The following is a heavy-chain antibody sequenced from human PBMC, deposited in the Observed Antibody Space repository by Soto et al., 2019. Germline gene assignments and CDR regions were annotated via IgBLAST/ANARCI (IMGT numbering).Heavy chain of an antibody. V-gene: IGHV1-69*12. J-gene: IGHJ4*02. CDR1: GGTFSRYA. CDR2: IIPIFGTA. D-gene: IGHD5-12*01. CDR3: ARDGRGYSRYEEDY. Sequence: QVQLVQSGAEVKKPGSSVKVSCKASGGTFSRYAISWVRQAPGQGLEWMGGIIPIFGTANYAQKFQGRVTITADESTSTAYMELSSLRSEDTAVYYCARDGRGYSRYEEDYWGQGTLVTVSS.